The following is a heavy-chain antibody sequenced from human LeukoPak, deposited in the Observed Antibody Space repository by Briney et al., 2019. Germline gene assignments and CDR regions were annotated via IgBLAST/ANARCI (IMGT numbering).Heavy chain of an antibody. CDR1: GASISAYY. Sequence: TSETLSLTCTVSGASISAYYWSWIRQSAGKRLEWIGRIYISGSTDYNPSLKSRVTMSVDTSKNRLSLKLNSVTAADTAVYYCARDDVDTPTFDYLGQGTLVTVSS. CDR2: IYISGST. CDR3: ARDDVDTPTFDY. D-gene: IGHD5-18*01. J-gene: IGHJ4*02. V-gene: IGHV4-4*07.